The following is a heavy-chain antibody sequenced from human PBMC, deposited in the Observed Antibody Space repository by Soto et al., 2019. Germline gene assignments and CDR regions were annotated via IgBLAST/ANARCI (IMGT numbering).Heavy chain of an antibody. CDR2: MNPNSGNT. CDR3: ARPKYSSSYYYYYYGMDV. J-gene: IGHJ6*02. CDR1: GYTFTSYD. V-gene: IGHV1-8*01. Sequence: QVQLVQSGAEVKKPGASVKVSCKASGYTFTSYDINWVRQATGQGLEWMGWMNPNSGNTGYAQKFQGRVTMTRNTARSTAYMERSSLRSEDTAVYYCARPKYSSSYYYYYYGMDVWGQGTTVTVSS. D-gene: IGHD6-6*01.